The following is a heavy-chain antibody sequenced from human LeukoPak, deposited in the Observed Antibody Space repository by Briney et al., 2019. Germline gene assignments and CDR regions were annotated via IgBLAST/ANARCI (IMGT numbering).Heavy chain of an antibody. CDR2: IYYSGST. V-gene: IGHV4-39*07. CDR1: GGSISSSSHY. Sequence: SETLSLTCTVSGGSISSSSHYWGWIRQPPGKGLEWIGSIYYSGSTFYNSSLKSRVTISVDTSKNHFSLKLNSVTAADTAVYFCARRGPLGWFDPWGQGTLVTVSS. J-gene: IGHJ5*02. D-gene: IGHD3-10*01. CDR3: ARRGPLGWFDP.